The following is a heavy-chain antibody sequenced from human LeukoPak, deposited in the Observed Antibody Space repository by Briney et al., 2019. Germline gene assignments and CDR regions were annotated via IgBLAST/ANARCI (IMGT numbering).Heavy chain of an antibody. V-gene: IGHV1-2*02. D-gene: IGHD5-18*01. CDR3: ATDKREYSYGSNWFDP. Sequence: GASVKVSCKASGYTFTGYYMHWVRQAPGQGLEWMGWINPNSGGTNYAQKFQGRVTMTRDTSISTAYMELSRLRSDDTAVYCCATDKREYSYGSNWFDPWGQGTLVTVSS. CDR2: INPNSGGT. CDR1: GYTFTGYY. J-gene: IGHJ5*02.